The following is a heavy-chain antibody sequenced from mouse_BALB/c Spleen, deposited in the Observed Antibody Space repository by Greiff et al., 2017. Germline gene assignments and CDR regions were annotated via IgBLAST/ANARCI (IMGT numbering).Heavy chain of an antibody. V-gene: IGHV5-12-1*01. CDR3: ARQGGYGYHWYCDV. D-gene: IGHD2-2*01. CDR2: ISSGGGST. Sequence: EVKLVESGGGLVKPGGSLKLSCAASGFAFSSYDMSWVRQTPEKRLEWVAYISSGGGSTYYPDTVKGRFTISRDNAKNTLYLQMSSLKSEDTAMYYCARQGGYGYHWYCDVWGAGTTVTVSS. CDR1: GFAFSSYD. J-gene: IGHJ1*01.